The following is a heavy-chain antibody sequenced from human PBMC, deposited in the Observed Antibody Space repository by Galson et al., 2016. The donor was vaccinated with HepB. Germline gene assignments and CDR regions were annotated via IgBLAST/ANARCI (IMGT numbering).Heavy chain of an antibody. CDR1: GGSISSNSSS. CDR2: LYYSGST. D-gene: IGHD3-10*01. Sequence: SETLSLTCTVSGGSISSNSSSWVWIRQPPGKGLEWIGNLYYSGSTYYNPSLKSRVTISADTSKNQFSLTLSSVTAADTAVYYCARLAFGDLSSKGGGWFDPWGQGTLVTVSS. J-gene: IGHJ5*02. CDR3: ARLAFGDLSSKGGGWFDP. V-gene: IGHV4-39*07.